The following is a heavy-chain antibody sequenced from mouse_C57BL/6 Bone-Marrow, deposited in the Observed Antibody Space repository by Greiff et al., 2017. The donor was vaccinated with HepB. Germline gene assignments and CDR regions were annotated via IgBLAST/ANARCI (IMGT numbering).Heavy chain of an antibody. CDR2: ISSGGDYI. D-gene: IGHD2-5*01. J-gene: IGHJ4*01. Sequence: EVKVVESGEGLVKPGGSLKLSCAASGFTFSSYAMSWVRQTPEKRLEWVAYISSGGDYIYYADTVKGRFTISRDNARNTLYLQMSSLKSEDTAMYYCTREGGYSNYDAMDYWGQGTSVTVSS. CDR1: GFTFSSYA. CDR3: TREGGYSNYDAMDY. V-gene: IGHV5-9-1*02.